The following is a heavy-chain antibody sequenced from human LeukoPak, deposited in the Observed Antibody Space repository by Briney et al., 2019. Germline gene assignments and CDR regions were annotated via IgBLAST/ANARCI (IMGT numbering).Heavy chain of an antibody. CDR3: ARDDYNRL. D-gene: IGHD1-14*01. Sequence: GGSLRLSCAASGFIFGKSWMHWVRQAPGKGLVWVSRTDGSSTTYADSVKGRFSVSMDNAQNTLYLQMNSLRAEDTAVYYCARDDYNRLWGQGSLVTVSS. V-gene: IGHV3-74*01. J-gene: IGHJ4*02. CDR2: TDGSST. CDR1: GFIFGKSW.